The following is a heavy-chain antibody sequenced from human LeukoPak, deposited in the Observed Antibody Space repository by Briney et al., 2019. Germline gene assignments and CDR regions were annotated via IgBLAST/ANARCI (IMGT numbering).Heavy chain of an antibody. CDR3: AKDSSGNSGNIDS. Sequence: GGSLRLSCAASGFTFSSYWMHWVRQAPGKGLVWVSRINSDGSSTSYADSVKGRFTISRDDSKNTLYLQMNSLRTEDTAVYYCAKDSSGNSGNIDSWGQGTLVTVSS. J-gene: IGHJ4*02. V-gene: IGHV3-74*01. CDR1: GFTFSSYW. CDR2: INSDGSST. D-gene: IGHD5-12*01.